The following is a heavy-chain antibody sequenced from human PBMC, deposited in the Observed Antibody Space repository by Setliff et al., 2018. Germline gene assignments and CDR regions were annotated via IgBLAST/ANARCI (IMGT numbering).Heavy chain of an antibody. D-gene: IGHD3-3*01. Sequence: PSETLSLTCRVSGYSIGSDYFWAWVRQPPGKGLEWVATIKHGGTTYYNPSLKSRVTISVDTSRNQFSLQLSSVTAADTAVYYCARRETYYNFWSGYYAYWGQGTLVTVSS. CDR1: GYSIGSDYF. V-gene: IGHV4-38-2*01. CDR3: ARRETYYNFWSGYYAY. CDR2: IKHGGTT. J-gene: IGHJ4*02.